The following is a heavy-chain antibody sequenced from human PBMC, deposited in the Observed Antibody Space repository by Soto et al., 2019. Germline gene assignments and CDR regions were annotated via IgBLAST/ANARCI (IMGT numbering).Heavy chain of an antibody. CDR3: ARDSSGWGGGFDI. D-gene: IGHD3-16*01. J-gene: IGHJ3*02. Sequence: QVQLQESGPGLVKPSQTLSLTCTVSGGSISSAGYYWSWIRQHPGKGLEWIGYIYYSGSTYYNPSLKSRVTISVDTSKTQFSLKLSSVTAADTAVYSCARDSSGWGGGFDIWGQGTMVTVSS. V-gene: IGHV4-31*03. CDR2: IYYSGST. CDR1: GGSISSAGYY.